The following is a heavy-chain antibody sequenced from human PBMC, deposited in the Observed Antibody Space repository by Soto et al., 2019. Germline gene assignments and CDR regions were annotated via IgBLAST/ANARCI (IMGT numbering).Heavy chain of an antibody. V-gene: IGHV3-33*01. CDR2: IWYDGSNK. Sequence: PGGSLRLSCAASGFTFSSYGMHWFRQAPGKGLEWVAGIWYDGSNKYYADSVKGRFTISRDNSKNTLYLQMNSLRVEDTAVYYCARDQYYDSSAYYLASWGQGALVTVSS. D-gene: IGHD3-22*01. CDR1: GFTFSSYG. CDR3: ARDQYYDSSAYYLAS. J-gene: IGHJ4*02.